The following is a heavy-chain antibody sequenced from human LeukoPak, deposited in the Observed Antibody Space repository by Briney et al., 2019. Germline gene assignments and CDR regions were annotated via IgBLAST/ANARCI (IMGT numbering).Heavy chain of an antibody. Sequence: SETLSLTCTVSGGSISSSSYYWGWIRQPPGKGLEWIGSIYYSGSTYYNPSLKSRVTISVDTSKNQFSLKLSSVTAADTAVYYCARKGDNGPFDYWGQGTLVTVSS. CDR1: GGSISSSSYY. D-gene: IGHD4-17*01. CDR2: IYYSGST. V-gene: IGHV4-39*07. CDR3: ARKGDNGPFDY. J-gene: IGHJ4*02.